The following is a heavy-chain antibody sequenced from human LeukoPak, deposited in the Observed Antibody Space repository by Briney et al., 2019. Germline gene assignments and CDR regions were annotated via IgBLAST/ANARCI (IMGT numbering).Heavy chain of an antibody. CDR2: ISGNSGAT. J-gene: IGHJ4*02. CDR1: GLTFSSYP. Sequence: GGSLRLSCATSGLTFSSYPMSWVRQAPGRGLGWVSVISGNSGATYYADSVKGRFTISRDNSKNTLYLQMNSLRAEDTAVYYCAKDHMVATDYWGQGTLVTVSS. D-gene: IGHD4-23*01. CDR3: AKDHMVATDY. V-gene: IGHV3-23*01.